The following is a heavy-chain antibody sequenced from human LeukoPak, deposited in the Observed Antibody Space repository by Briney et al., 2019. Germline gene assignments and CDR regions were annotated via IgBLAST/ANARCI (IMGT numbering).Heavy chain of an antibody. CDR3: ARALSIVGGAYYGMDV. CDR1: GFTFISSA. J-gene: IGHJ6*02. V-gene: IGHV1-58*02. Sequence: SVKVSCKASGFTFISSAMQWVRQARGQRLEWIGWIVVGSSNTNYAQKFRERVTITRDMSTSTAYMELSSLRSEDTAVYYCARALSIVGGAYYGMDVWGQGTTVTVSS. CDR2: IVVGSSNT. D-gene: IGHD1-26*01.